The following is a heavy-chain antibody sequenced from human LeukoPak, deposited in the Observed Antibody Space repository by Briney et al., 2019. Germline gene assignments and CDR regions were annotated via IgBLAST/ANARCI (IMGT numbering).Heavy chain of an antibody. D-gene: IGHD2-15*01. CDR3: ARESLRYCSAGSCSPFDS. J-gene: IGHJ4*02. CDR1: GGSISSGDHY. CDR2: IYYTGST. V-gene: IGHV4-30-4*01. Sequence: PSQTLSLTCTVSGGSISSGDHYWSWIRQPPGKGLEWIGHIYYTGSTSYNPSPKSPVIISVDTSKNQFSLKLSSVTATDTGVYYCARESLRYCSAGSCSPFDSWGQGTLVTVSS.